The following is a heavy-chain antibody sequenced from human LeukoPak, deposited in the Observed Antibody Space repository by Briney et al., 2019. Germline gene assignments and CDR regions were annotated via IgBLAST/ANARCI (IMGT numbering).Heavy chain of an antibody. Sequence: ASVKVSCKASGYTFTGYYMHWVRQAPGQGLEWMGWINPNSGGTKYAQEFQGRVTMTRDTSISTAYMELSRLRSDDTAVYYCARDRLMTMVRGDFNDAFDIWGQGTMVTVSS. D-gene: IGHD3-10*01. CDR3: ARDRLMTMVRGDFNDAFDI. J-gene: IGHJ3*02. V-gene: IGHV1-2*02. CDR2: INPNSGGT. CDR1: GYTFTGYY.